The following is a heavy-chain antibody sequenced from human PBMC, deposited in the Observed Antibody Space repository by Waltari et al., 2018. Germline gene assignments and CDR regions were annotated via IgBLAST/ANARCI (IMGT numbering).Heavy chain of an antibody. Sequence: QVQLVQSGAEVKKPGSSVKVSCKAYGGTFSSYAISWVRQAPGQGLEWMGGIIPICGTANYAQKFQGRVTITTDESTSTAYMELSSLRSEDTAVYYCASRPRIAAAGYFDYWGQGTLVTVSS. CDR3: ASRPRIAAAGYFDY. D-gene: IGHD6-13*01. V-gene: IGHV1-69*05. J-gene: IGHJ4*02. CDR1: GGTFSSYA. CDR2: IIPICGTA.